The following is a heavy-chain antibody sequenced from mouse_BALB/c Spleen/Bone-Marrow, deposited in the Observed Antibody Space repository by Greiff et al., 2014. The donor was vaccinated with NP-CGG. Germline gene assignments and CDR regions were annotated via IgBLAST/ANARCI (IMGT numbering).Heavy chain of an antibody. V-gene: IGHV1-14*01. CDR1: GYTFTSYV. Sequence: EVKLMESGPELVKPGASVKMSCKASGYTFTSYVIHWVKQKPGQGLEWIGYINPYNDGTKYNEKFKGKATLTSDKSSSTAYMELSSLTSEDSAVYYCAREGYYGTSLYWYFDVWGAGTTVTVSS. CDR2: INPYNDGT. CDR3: AREGYYGTSLYWYFDV. J-gene: IGHJ1*01. D-gene: IGHD1-1*01.